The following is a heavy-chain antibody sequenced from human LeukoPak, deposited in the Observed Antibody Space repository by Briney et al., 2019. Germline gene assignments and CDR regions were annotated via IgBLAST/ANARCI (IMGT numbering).Heavy chain of an antibody. D-gene: IGHD3-10*01. Sequence: GGSLRLSCAASGLTVSSNYMSWVRQAPGKGLEWVSVIYSGGSTYYADSVKGRFTISRDNSKNTLYLQMNSLRAEDTAVYYCARDHITMVRGVIYDAFDIWGQGTMVTVSS. CDR1: GLTVSSNY. CDR2: IYSGGST. V-gene: IGHV3-53*01. CDR3: ARDHITMVRGVIYDAFDI. J-gene: IGHJ3*02.